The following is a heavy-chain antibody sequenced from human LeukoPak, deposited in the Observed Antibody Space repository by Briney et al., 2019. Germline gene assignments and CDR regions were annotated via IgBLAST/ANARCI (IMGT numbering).Heavy chain of an antibody. Sequence: ASVKVSCKASGYTFINNWMHWVRQAPGQGLEWIGLINFTGTGTLYAQKFQGRVTMTRDMSTSTDYMELSSLRSEDTAVYYCARDNSVGDIAWWFDPWGQGTLVTVSS. CDR1: GYTFINNW. CDR2: INFTGTGT. V-gene: IGHV1-46*01. CDR3: ARDNSVGDIAWWFDP. J-gene: IGHJ5*02. D-gene: IGHD3-10*01.